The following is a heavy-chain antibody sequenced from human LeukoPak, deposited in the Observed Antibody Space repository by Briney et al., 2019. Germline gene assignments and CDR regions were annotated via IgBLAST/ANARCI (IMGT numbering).Heavy chain of an antibody. CDR2: IYYSGST. Sequence: SETLSLTCTVSGGSISSSSYYWGWIRQPPGKGLEWIGSIYYSGSTYYNPSLKSRVTISVDTSKNQFSLKLSSVTAADTAVYYCARLFAVWGSYPKLSNWFDPWGQGTLVTVSS. D-gene: IGHD3-16*02. CDR1: GGSISSSSYY. CDR3: ARLFAVWGSYPKLSNWFDP. J-gene: IGHJ5*02. V-gene: IGHV4-39*01.